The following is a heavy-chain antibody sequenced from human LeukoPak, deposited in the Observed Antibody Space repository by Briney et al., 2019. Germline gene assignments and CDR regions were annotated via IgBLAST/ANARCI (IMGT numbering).Heavy chain of an antibody. CDR2: INHSGST. D-gene: IGHD3-22*01. J-gene: IGHJ3*02. V-gene: IGHV4-34*01. CDR3: ASRTLYYDAILGAFDI. CDR1: GGSFSGYY. Sequence: PSETLSLTCAVYGGSFSGYYWSWIRQPPGKGLEWIGEINHSGSTNYNPSLKSRVTISVDTSKNQFSLKLSSVTAADTAVYYCASRTLYYDAILGAFDIWGQGTMVTVCS.